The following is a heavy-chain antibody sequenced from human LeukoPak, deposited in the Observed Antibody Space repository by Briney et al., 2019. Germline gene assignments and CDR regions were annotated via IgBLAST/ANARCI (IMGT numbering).Heavy chain of an antibody. Sequence: PSETLSLTCTVSGGSISSYYWSWIRQPPGKGLEWIGYIYYSGSTNYSPSLKSRVTISVDTSKNQFSLKLSSVTAADTAVYYCARVPVSGSFAIDYWGQGTLVTVSS. CDR3: ARVPVSGSFAIDY. D-gene: IGHD1-26*01. CDR2: IYYSGST. CDR1: GGSISSYY. J-gene: IGHJ4*02. V-gene: IGHV4-59*01.